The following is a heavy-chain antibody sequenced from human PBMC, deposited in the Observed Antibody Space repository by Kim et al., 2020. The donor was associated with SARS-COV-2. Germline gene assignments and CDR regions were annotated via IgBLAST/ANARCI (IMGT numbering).Heavy chain of an antibody. Sequence: SETLSLTCAVYGGSFSGYYWSWIRQPPGKGLEWIGEINHSGSTNYNPSLKSRVTISVDTSKNQFSLKLSSVTAADTAVYYCARLSKIVAAKWGQGTLVTVSS. J-gene: IGHJ4*02. CDR1: GGSFSGYY. CDR3: ARLSKIVAAK. CDR2: INHSGST. V-gene: IGHV4-34*01. D-gene: IGHD5-12*01.